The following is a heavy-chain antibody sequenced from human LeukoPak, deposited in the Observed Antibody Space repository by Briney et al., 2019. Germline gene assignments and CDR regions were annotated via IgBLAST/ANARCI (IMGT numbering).Heavy chain of an antibody. CDR2: ISHSGDSP. CDR1: GFSFSSYG. CDR3: GQDPSRIAAGRCDY. Sequence: GGSLRLSCAVSGFSFSSYGMSWVRQAPGKGLEWVSGISHSGDSPYYADSVKGRFTISRDNSKNTLFLQMDSLRAEDTAVYYCGQDPSRIAAGRCDYWGQGTRVTVSS. J-gene: IGHJ4*02. V-gene: IGHV3-23*01. D-gene: IGHD6-13*01.